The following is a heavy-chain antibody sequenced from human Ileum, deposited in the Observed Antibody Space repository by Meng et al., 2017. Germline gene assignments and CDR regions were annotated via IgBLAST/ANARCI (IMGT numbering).Heavy chain of an antibody. J-gene: IGHJ4*02. CDR3: AANSGKKMHS. Sequence: QVKLKGPGQGLVKPSGTLSLTCAVSGDSISTTNWWNWVRQPPGEGLEWIGEIYHSGLVNYNLSLKSRVTLSIDKSKNQFSLKLISVTAADTGVYYCAANSGKKMHSWGQGTLVTVSS. CDR1: GDSISTTNW. V-gene: IGHV4-4*02. D-gene: IGHD4-23*01. CDR2: IYHSGLV.